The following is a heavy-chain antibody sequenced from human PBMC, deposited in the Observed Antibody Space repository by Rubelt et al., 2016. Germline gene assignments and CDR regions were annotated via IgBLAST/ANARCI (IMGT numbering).Heavy chain of an antibody. V-gene: IGHV4-34*01. Sequence: GEINHSGSTNYNPSLKSRVTISVDTSKNQFSLKLSSVTAADTAVYYCARGGSGGSYYAIDYWGQGTLVTVSS. J-gene: IGHJ4*02. CDR2: INHSGST. CDR3: ARGGSGGSYYAIDY. D-gene: IGHD1-26*01.